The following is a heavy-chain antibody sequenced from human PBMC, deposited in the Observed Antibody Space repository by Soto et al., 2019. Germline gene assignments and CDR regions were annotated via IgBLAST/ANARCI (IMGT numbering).Heavy chain of an antibody. CDR2: FYYSGST. CDR3: ASQAGFYYYYGMDV. V-gene: IGHV4-39*01. J-gene: IGHJ6*02. CDR1: GGSISSYY. D-gene: IGHD6-19*01. Sequence: PSETLSLTCSVSGGSISSYYWGWIRQPPGKGLEWIGSFYYSGSTYYNPSLKSRVTISVDTSKNQFSLKLSSVTAADTAVYYCASQAGFYYYYGMDVWGQGTTVTVSS.